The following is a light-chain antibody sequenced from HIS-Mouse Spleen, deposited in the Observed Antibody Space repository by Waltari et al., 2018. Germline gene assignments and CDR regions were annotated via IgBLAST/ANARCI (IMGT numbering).Light chain of an antibody. Sequence: QSALTQPASVSGSPGQSITISCTGTSSDAGSYNLVPCYQPHPGKAPKLMIYEGSKRPSGVSNRFSGSKSGNTASLTISGLQAEDEADYYCCSYAGSSTFVVVFGGGTKLTVL. CDR3: CSYAGSSTFVVV. V-gene: IGLV2-23*03. J-gene: IGLJ2*01. CDR1: SSDAGSYNL. CDR2: EGS.